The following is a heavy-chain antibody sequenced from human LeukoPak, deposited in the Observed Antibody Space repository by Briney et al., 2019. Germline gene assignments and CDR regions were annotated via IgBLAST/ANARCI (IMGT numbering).Heavy chain of an antibody. CDR1: GFTFSSYG. Sequence: TGGSLRLSCAASGFTFSSYGMHWVRQAPGKGLEWVAVISYDGSNKYYADSVKGRFTISRDNSKNTLYLQMNSLRAEDTDVYYCAKDPDYWGQGTLVTVSS. CDR3: AKDPDY. J-gene: IGHJ4*02. V-gene: IGHV3-30*18. CDR2: ISYDGSNK.